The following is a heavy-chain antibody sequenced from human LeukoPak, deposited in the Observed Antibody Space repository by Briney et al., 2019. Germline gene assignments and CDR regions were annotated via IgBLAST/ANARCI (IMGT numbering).Heavy chain of an antibody. CDR1: GFTFSNYA. CDR3: ARSSTGSAYTYSDY. Sequence: GGSLRLSCAASGFTFSNYAMNWVRQAPGKGLEWVSAVSNSGDSIFYADSVRGRFTISRDNSKHTLYLQMNSLIGGDTAIYYCARSSTGSAYTYSDYWGQGTLVTVSS. J-gene: IGHJ4*02. V-gene: IGHV3-23*01. D-gene: IGHD3-16*01. CDR2: VSNSGDSI.